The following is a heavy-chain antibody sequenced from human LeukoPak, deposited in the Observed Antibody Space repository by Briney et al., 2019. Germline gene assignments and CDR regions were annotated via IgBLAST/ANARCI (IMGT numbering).Heavy chain of an antibody. CDR2: NSSSCRTK. Sequence: GGSLRLSRGSSGITYSSYSMNCVRQAPGKGLECVSYNSSSCRTKYYADSVKGRFTISRENARNSLYLQMNSLRAEDTAVYFCARGGLSIMGYWGQGTLVTVSS. V-gene: IGHV3-48*01. D-gene: IGHD2/OR15-2a*01. CDR3: ARGGLSIMGY. J-gene: IGHJ4*02. CDR1: GITYSSYS.